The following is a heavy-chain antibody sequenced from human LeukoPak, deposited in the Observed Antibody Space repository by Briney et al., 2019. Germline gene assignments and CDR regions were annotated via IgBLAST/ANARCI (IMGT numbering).Heavy chain of an antibody. CDR2: VIPILGTA. Sequence: ASVKVSCKASGGSFSSSSISWVRQVPGQGLEWMGRVIPILGTADYAQKFQGRISITADKSTNTVYMGLNSLRAEDTAVYYCARDRSNWYSVDNWGQGTLVTVSS. CDR3: ARDRSNWYSVDN. V-gene: IGHV1-69*08. J-gene: IGHJ4*02. D-gene: IGHD6-13*01. CDR1: GGSFSSSS.